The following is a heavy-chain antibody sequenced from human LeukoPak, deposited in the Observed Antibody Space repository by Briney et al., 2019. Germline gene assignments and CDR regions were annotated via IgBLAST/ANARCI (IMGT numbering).Heavy chain of an antibody. CDR2: ISWNSGSI. Sequence: GRSLRLSCAASGFTFDDYAMHWVRQAPGKGLEGVSGISWNSGSIGYADSVKGRFTISRDNAKNSLYLQMNSLRAEDTALYYCAKEGYDFGNAFDIWGQGTMVTVSS. V-gene: IGHV3-9*01. J-gene: IGHJ3*02. D-gene: IGHD3/OR15-3a*01. CDR1: GFTFDDYA. CDR3: AKEGYDFGNAFDI.